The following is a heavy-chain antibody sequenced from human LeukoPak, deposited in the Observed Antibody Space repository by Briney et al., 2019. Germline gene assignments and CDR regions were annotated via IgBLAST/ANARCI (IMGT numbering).Heavy chain of an antibody. CDR2: ISACNGNT. J-gene: IGHJ4*02. CDR3: ARDSTVTTHVSRPFDY. V-gene: IGHV1-18*01. CDR1: GYTFTSYG. D-gene: IGHD4-17*01. Sequence: ASVKVSCKASGYTFTSYGISWVRQAPGQGLEWMGWISACNGNTNYAQKLQGRVTMTTDTSTSTAYMELRSLRSDDTAVYYCARDSTVTTHVSRPFDYWGQGTLVTVSS.